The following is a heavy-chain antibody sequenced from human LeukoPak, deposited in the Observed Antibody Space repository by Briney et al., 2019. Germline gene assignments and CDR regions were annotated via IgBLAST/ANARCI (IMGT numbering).Heavy chain of an antibody. J-gene: IGHJ6*03. V-gene: IGHV3-23*01. D-gene: IGHD5-12*01. Sequence: PGGSLRLSCAASGFSFRTYAMSWVRQAPGKGLEWVSGISNSGGTTYYADSVKGRFTISRDNSKNTLYLQVNSLRAEDTAVYYCAKVRFSDYYYMDVWGKGTTVTVSS. CDR2: ISNSGGTT. CDR3: AKVRFSDYYYMDV. CDR1: GFSFRTYA.